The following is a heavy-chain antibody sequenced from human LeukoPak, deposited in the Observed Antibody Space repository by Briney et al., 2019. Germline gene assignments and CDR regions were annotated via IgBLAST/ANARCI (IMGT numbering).Heavy chain of an antibody. Sequence: GGSLRLSCAASGFTFSSYSMNWVRQAPGKGLEWVSSISSSSSYIYYADSVKGRFTISRDNAKNSLYLQMNSLRAEDTAVYYCAREGRWALLTASYYYYMDVWGKGTTVTVSS. CDR3: AREGRWALLTASYYYYMDV. D-gene: IGHD1-26*01. CDR2: ISSSSSYI. CDR1: GFTFSSYS. V-gene: IGHV3-21*01. J-gene: IGHJ6*03.